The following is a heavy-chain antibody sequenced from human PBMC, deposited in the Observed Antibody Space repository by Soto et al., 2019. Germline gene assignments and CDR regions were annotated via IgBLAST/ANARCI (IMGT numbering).Heavy chain of an antibody. CDR2: IYYSGNT. V-gene: IGHV4-39*01. CDR3: ARLYWGRYFDL. J-gene: IGHJ2*01. Sequence: QLQLQESGPGLVKPSETLSLTCTVSGGSVSSSNYYWGWVRQPPGKGLEWIGSIYYSGNTYYNPSLKSRSTISVDTSENQFSLKLSSVTAADTAVFYCARLYWGRYFDLWGRGTLVTVSS. CDR1: GGSVSSSNYY. D-gene: IGHD7-27*01.